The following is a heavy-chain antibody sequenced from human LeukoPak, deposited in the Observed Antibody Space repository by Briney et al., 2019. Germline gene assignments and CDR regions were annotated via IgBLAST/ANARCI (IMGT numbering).Heavy chain of an antibody. D-gene: IGHD3-16*01. Sequence: SQTLSLTCTVSDGSISSGGYYWSWIRQHPGKGLEWIGYIYYSGSTYYNPSLKSRVTMSVDTSENQFSLKLSSVTAADTAVYYCATTVGSYFDYWSQGTLVTVSS. CDR2: IYYSGST. CDR3: ATTVGSYFDY. V-gene: IGHV4-31*03. CDR1: DGSISSGGYY. J-gene: IGHJ4*02.